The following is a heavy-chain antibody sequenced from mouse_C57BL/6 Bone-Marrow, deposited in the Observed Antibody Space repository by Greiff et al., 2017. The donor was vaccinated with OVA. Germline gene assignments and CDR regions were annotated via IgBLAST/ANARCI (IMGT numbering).Heavy chain of an antibody. J-gene: IGHJ4*01. CDR3: TRGYSNYYAMDY. V-gene: IGHV1-15*01. CDR1: GYTFTDYE. D-gene: IGHD2-5*01. CDR2: IYPETGGT. Sequence: VQLQQSGAELVRPGASVTLSCKASGYTFTDYEMHWVKPTPVHGLEWIGAIYPETGGTAYNQKFKGKAILTADKSSSTAYMELRSLTSEDSAVYYCTRGYSNYYAMDYWGQGPSVTVSS.